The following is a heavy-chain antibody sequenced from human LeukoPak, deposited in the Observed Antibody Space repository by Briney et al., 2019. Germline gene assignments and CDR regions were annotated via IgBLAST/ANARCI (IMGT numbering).Heavy chain of an antibody. J-gene: IGHJ5*02. CDR1: GYSFTDYY. Sequence: ASVKVSCKTSGYSFTDYYIHWVRQAPGQGLEWMGWINTKSGRTSSARKFQGRVTMTRDPSITTVYMDMAWLTSDDTAIYFCARADFIDAGPYLIGPWGQGALVTVSS. CDR3: ARADFIDAGPYLIGP. CDR2: INTKSGRT. V-gene: IGHV1-2*02. D-gene: IGHD3-3*01.